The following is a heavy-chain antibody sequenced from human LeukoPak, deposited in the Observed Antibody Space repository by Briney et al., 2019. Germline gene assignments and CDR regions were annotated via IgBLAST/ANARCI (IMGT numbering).Heavy chain of an antibody. J-gene: IGHJ4*02. CDR2: IRSKAYGGTT. Sequence: GGSLRLSCTASGFTFGDYAMSWVRQAPGKGLEWVGFIRSKAYGGTTEYAASVKGRFTISRDDSKSIAYLQMNSLKTEDTAVYYCTRHHIVATTKGFDYWGQGTLVTVSS. CDR1: GFTFGDYA. V-gene: IGHV3-49*04. CDR3: TRHHIVATTKGFDY. D-gene: IGHD5-12*01.